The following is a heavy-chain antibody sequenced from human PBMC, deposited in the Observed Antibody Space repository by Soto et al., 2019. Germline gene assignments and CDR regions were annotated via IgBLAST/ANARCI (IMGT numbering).Heavy chain of an antibody. V-gene: IGHV4-34*01. D-gene: IGHD6-19*01. CDR2: INHSGST. CDR3: AGARWQWLDYFDY. Sequence: QVQLQQWGAGLLKPSETLSLTCAVYGGSFSGYYWSWIRQPPGKGLEWIGEINHSGSTNYNPSLKSRVTISVDTSKNQFSLKLSSVTAADTAVYYCAGARWQWLDYFDYWGQGTLVTVSS. J-gene: IGHJ4*02. CDR1: GGSFSGYY.